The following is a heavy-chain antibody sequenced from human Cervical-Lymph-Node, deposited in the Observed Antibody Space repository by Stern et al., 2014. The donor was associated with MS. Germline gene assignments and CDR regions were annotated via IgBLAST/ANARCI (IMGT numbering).Heavy chain of an antibody. CDR1: GGTFTTRA. D-gene: IGHD1-20*01. CDR2: ISPVFRAT. V-gene: IGHV1-69*01. CDR3: ARDAVTGTATSYYYYFAMDV. Sequence: VQLVESGAEVRNPGSSVKVSCKASGGTFTTRALSWVRQAPGQGLEWMGGISPVFRATNYAQKFQGRLTIVADLSTGTASMELSGLTYDDTAVYYCARDAVTGTATSYYYYFAMDVWGPGTTVTVSS. J-gene: IGHJ6*02.